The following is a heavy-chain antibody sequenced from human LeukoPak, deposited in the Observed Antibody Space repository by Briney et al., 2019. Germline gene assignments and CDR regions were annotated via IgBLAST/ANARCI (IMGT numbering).Heavy chain of an antibody. V-gene: IGHV4-59*01. J-gene: IGHJ5*02. CDR3: ARSTRSWFDP. Sequence: SETLSLTCTVSGGSISSYYWSWIRQPPGKGLEWIGCIYYSGNTNYNPSLKSRITISVDTSRNQFSLKLTSVTAADTAVYYCARSTRSWFDPWGQGTLVTVSS. D-gene: IGHD3-10*01. CDR2: IYYSGNT. CDR1: GGSISSYY.